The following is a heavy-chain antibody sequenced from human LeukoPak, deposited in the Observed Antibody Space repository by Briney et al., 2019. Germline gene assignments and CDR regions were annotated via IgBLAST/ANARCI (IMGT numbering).Heavy chain of an antibody. J-gene: IGHJ3*02. CDR3: ARDGPYDSGAFEI. CDR2: IYHSGST. Sequence: PSETLSLTCTVSGYSINNDYFWGWIRPPPGKGLEWIGSIYHSGSTYYNPSLKSRVTISVDTSKNQFSLRLSSVTAADTARYYCARDGPYDSGAFEIWGQGTMVAVSS. D-gene: IGHD3-22*01. V-gene: IGHV4-38-2*02. CDR1: GYSINNDYF.